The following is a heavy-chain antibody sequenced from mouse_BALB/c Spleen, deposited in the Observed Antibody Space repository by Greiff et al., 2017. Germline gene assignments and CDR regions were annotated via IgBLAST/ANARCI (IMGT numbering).Heavy chain of an antibody. Sequence: EVQVVESGGGLVKPGGSLKLSCAASGFTFSSYAMSWVRQTPEKRLEWVACISSGGSTYYPDSVKGRFTISRDNARNILYLQMSSLRSEDTAMYYCARGEDYYYGSYFDYWGQGTTLTVSS. CDR3: ARGEDYYYGSYFDY. CDR1: GFTFSSYA. V-gene: IGHV5-6-5*01. D-gene: IGHD1-1*01. CDR2: ISSGGST. J-gene: IGHJ2*01.